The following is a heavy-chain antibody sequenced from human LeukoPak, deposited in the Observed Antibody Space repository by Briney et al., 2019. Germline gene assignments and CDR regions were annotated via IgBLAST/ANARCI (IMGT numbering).Heavy chain of an antibody. CDR2: INHSGST. D-gene: IGHD3-3*01. V-gene: IGHV4-34*01. CDR1: GGSLSGYY. Sequence: PSETLCLTCAVYGGSLSGYYWSWIRQPPGKGLEWIGEINHSGSTNYNPSLKSRVTISVDTSKNQFSLKLSSVTAADTAVYYCARGSAYYDFWSGYYTPRGYMDVWGKGTTVTVSS. J-gene: IGHJ6*03. CDR3: ARGSAYYDFWSGYYTPRGYMDV.